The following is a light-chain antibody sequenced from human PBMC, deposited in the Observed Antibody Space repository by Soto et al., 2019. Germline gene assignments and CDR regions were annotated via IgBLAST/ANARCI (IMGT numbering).Light chain of an antibody. V-gene: IGLV1-47*01. CDR2: RNN. Sequence: QSVLTQPPSASGTPGQRVTISCSGSSSNIGSNYVYWYQQLPGTAPKLLISRNNQRPSEVPDRFSGSKSGTSASLAISGLRSEDEADYYCAAWDDSLSGWVFGGGTKLTVL. J-gene: IGLJ3*02. CDR1: SSNIGSNY. CDR3: AAWDDSLSGWV.